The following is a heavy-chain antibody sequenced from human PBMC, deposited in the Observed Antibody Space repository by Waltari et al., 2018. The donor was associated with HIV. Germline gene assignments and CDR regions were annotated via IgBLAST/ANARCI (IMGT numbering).Heavy chain of an antibody. V-gene: IGHV1-18*01. J-gene: IGHJ6*02. Sequence: QVQLVQSGAEVKKPGASVKVSCKDSGYTFTSYGISWVRQAPGQGLEWMGWISAYNGNTNYAQKLQGRVTMTTDTSTSTAYMELRSLRSDDTAVYYCASYSSGWPYYYGMDVWGQGTTVTVSS. CDR3: ASYSSGWPYYYGMDV. D-gene: IGHD6-19*01. CDR2: ISAYNGNT. CDR1: GYTFTSYG.